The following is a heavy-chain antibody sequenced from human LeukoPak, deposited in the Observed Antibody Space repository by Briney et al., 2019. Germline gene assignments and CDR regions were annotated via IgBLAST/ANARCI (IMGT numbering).Heavy chain of an antibody. CDR2: IYSGGST. D-gene: IGHD2-2*02. V-gene: IGHV3-53*01. CDR3: AKIYCSSTSCYNHYYYYMDV. CDR1: GFTVSSNC. J-gene: IGHJ6*03. Sequence: GGSLRLSCAASGFTVSSNCMSWVRQAPGKGLEWVSVIYSGGSTYYADSVKGRFTISRDNSKNTLYLQMNSLRAEDTAVYYCAKIYCSSTSCYNHYYYYMDVWGKGTTVTVSS.